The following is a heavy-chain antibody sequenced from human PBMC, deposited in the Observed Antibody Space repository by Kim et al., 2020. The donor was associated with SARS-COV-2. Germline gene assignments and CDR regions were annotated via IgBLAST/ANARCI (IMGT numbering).Heavy chain of an antibody. V-gene: IGHV1-3*01. D-gene: IGHD2-15*01. Sequence: GNGNTIYAQKFQGRVTITADTSASTAYMELSSLRSEDTAVYYCVPDIYFAYWGQGTLVTVSS. J-gene: IGHJ4*02. CDR3: VPDIYFAY. CDR2: GNGNT.